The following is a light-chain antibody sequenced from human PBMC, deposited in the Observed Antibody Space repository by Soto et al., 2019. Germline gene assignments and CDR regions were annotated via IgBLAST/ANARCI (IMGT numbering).Light chain of an antibody. J-gene: IGKJ4*02. CDR1: QSVVYSTTNENY. CDR3: QQYVSVPLT. Sequence: DIVMTQSPESLSVSLGERATINCKSSQSVVYSTTNENYLAWYQQKPGQSPKLLISWASTRESGVPDRFTGGGSGTEFTLTITTLQPEDVAIYFCQQYVSVPLTFGGGTKLQIK. V-gene: IGKV4-1*01. CDR2: WAS.